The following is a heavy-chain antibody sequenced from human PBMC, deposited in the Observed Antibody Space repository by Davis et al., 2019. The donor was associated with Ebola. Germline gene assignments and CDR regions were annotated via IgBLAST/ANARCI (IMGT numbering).Heavy chain of an antibody. D-gene: IGHD6-13*01. CDR1: GGSFSGYY. J-gene: IGHJ4*02. CDR3: ARGGSSWAFDY. V-gene: IGHV4-34*01. Sequence: PSETLSLTCAVYGGSFSGYYWSWIRQPPGKGLEWIGEINHSGSTNYNPSLKSRVTISVDTSKNQFSLKLSSVTAADTAVYYRARGGSSWAFDYWGQGTLVTVSS. CDR2: INHSGST.